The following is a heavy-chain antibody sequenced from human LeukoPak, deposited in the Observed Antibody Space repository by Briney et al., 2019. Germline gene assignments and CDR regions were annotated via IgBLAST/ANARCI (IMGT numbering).Heavy chain of an antibody. V-gene: IGHV3-23*01. Sequence: GGSLRLSCAASGFTFSDYVMSWVRQAPGKGLECVSAISGSGGSTYYGDSVKGRFTISRDNSKNTLYLQMNSLRAEDTAVYYCAKYANGGPQDYWGQGTLVTVSP. D-gene: IGHD2-2*01. J-gene: IGHJ4*02. CDR2: ISGSGGST. CDR1: GFTFSDYV. CDR3: AKYANGGPQDY.